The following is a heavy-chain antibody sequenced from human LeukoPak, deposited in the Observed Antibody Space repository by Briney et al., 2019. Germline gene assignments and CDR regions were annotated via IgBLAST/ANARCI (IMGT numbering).Heavy chain of an antibody. CDR1: GYSFTSFW. J-gene: IGHJ5*02. CDR3: ARHSGVYYYDSSGDFNWFDP. CDR2: IYPGASDT. D-gene: IGHD3-22*01. Sequence: GESLKISCQGSGYSFTSFWIVWVRQMPGKGLEWMGIIYPGASDTIYSPSFQGQVTISADKSISTAYLQWSSLKASDTAMYYCARHSGVYYYDSSGDFNWFDPWGQGTLVTVSS. V-gene: IGHV5-51*01.